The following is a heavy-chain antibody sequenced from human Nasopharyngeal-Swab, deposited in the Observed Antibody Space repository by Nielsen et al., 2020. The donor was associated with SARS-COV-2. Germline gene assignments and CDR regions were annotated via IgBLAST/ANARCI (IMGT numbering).Heavy chain of an antibody. J-gene: IGHJ6*02. D-gene: IGHD3-22*01. Sequence: VRQAPGKGLEWVSGINWNGSSTGYADSVKGRFTISRDNAKNSLYLQMNSLRAEDTAVYYCAKDLKAGGSVYYYDSSGYYYGRGYYYGMDVWGQGTTVTVSS. V-gene: IGHV3-20*03. CDR2: INWNGSST. CDR3: AKDLKAGGSVYYYDSSGYYYGRGYYYGMDV.